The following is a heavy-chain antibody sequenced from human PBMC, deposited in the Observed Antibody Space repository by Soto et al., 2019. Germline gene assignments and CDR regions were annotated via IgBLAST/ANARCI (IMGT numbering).Heavy chain of an antibody. D-gene: IGHD1-26*01. CDR3: ATDDYGSFPY. CDR1: GYPFTTYY. CDR2: IDPRSGGT. J-gene: IGHJ4*02. V-gene: IGHV1-2*02. Sequence: HVQLVQSGTEVKKPGASVRVSCMVSGYPFTTYYIHWVRQAPGQGLEWMGWIDPRSGGTVYEQKFHGRVTMTRDTSISTVYMDLSGLTSDDTALYYCATDDYGSFPYWGQGSLVTVSS.